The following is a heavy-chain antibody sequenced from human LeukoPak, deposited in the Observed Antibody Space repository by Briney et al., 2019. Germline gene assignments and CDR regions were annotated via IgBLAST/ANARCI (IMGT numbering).Heavy chain of an antibody. CDR2: IYTSGST. CDR1: GGSFSGYY. CDR3: ARVASSHDFDY. V-gene: IGHV4-59*10. Sequence: PSETLSLTCAVYGGSFSGYYWSWIRQPPGKGLEWIGRIYTSGSTNYNPSLKSRVTISVDTSKNQFSLKLSSVTAADTAVYYCARVASSHDFDYWGQGTLVTVSS. D-gene: IGHD6-13*01. J-gene: IGHJ4*02.